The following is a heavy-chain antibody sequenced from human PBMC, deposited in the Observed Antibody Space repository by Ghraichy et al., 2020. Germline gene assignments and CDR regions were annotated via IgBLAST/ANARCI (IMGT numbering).Heavy chain of an antibody. D-gene: IGHD5-18*01. Sequence: GESLNISCAASGFTFSRYWMTWVRQAPGKGLEWVANLKQDGSEKYFVDSVKGRFTISRDNAKNSLYLQMNNLRAEDTAVYYCAREGYSYDHYYYGMDLWGQGTTVTVSS. CDR1: GFTFSRYW. CDR3: AREGYSYDHYYYGMDL. CDR2: LKQDGSEK. J-gene: IGHJ6*02. V-gene: IGHV3-7*03.